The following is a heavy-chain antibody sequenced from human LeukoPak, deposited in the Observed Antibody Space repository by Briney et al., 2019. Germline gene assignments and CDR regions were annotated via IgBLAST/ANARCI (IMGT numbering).Heavy chain of an antibody. V-gene: IGHV3-74*01. CDR1: RFSFSNYW. CDR3: ARDIVSGSGSLDY. CDR2: VKSDGSNP. D-gene: IGHD3-10*01. J-gene: IGHJ4*02. Sequence: QPGGSLRLSCVASRFSFSNYWMHWVRQAPGKGLVWVSRVKSDGSNPSYADSVKGRFTISRDNAENMLYLQMNTLGAEDTAVYYCARDIVSGSGSLDYWGQGTLVTVSS.